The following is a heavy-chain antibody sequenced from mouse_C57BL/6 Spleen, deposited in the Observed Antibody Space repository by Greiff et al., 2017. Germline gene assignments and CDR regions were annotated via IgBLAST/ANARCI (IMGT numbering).Heavy chain of an antibody. CDR1: GFTFTDYY. CDR3: ASSFLNSPFDY. CDR2: IRNKANGYTT. Sequence: EVKLQESGGGLVQPGGSLSLSCAASGFTFTDYYMSWVRQPPGKALEWLGFIRNKANGYTTEYSASVKGRFTISRDNSQRILYLQMNALRAEDSATYYCASSFLNSPFDYWGQGTTLTVSS. V-gene: IGHV7-3*01. J-gene: IGHJ2*01.